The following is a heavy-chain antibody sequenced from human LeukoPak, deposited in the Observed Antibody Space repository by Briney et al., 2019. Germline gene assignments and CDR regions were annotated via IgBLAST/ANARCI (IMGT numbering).Heavy chain of an antibody. J-gene: IGHJ4*02. CDR3: ARRYCSSSSCPYYFDY. CDR2: IYPGDSDT. V-gene: IGHV5-51*01. Sequence: GESLKMSCKGSGYSFTNYWIGWVRQMPGKGLEWMGIIYPGDSDTRYSPSFQGQVTISADKSISTAYLQWSSLKASDSAMYYCARRYCSSSSCPYYFDYWGQGTLVTVSS. D-gene: IGHD2-2*01. CDR1: GYSFTNYW.